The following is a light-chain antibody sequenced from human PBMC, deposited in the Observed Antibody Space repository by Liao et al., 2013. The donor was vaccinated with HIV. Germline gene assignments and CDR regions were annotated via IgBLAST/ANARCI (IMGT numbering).Light chain of an antibody. J-gene: IGLJ1*01. Sequence: SYELTQPPSVSVAPGKTARITCGGNNIRSKSVHWYQQKPGQAPVLVIYSDSDRPSGIPERFSASNSGNTATLTISGTQAMDEADYYCQAWDSNAAVFGTGTKVTVL. CDR2: SDS. CDR1: NIRSKS. CDR3: QAWDSNAAV. V-gene: IGLV3-21*01.